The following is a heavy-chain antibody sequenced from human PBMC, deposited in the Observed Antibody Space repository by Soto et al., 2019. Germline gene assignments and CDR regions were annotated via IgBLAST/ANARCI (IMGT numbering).Heavy chain of an antibody. Sequence: SLRLSCAASGFTFSSYAMHWVRQAPGKGLEWVAVISYDGSNKYYADSVKGRFTISRDNSKNTLYLQMNSLRAEDTAVYYCARGPPTYYDILTGYYYLFDPWGQGTLVTVSS. CDR3: ARGPPTYYDILTGYYYLFDP. V-gene: IGHV3-30-3*01. CDR2: ISYDGSNK. D-gene: IGHD3-9*01. J-gene: IGHJ5*02. CDR1: GFTFSSYA.